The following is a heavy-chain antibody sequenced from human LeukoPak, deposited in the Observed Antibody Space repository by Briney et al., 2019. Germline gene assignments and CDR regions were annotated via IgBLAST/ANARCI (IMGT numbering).Heavy chain of an antibody. V-gene: IGHV1-58*01. CDR1: GFTFTSSA. CDR2: IVVGSGNT. Sequence: ASVKVSCKASGFTFTSSAVQWVRQARGQRLEWIGWIVVGSGNTNYAQKFQERVTITRDMSTSTAYMELSSLRSEDTAVYYCAAEGSLEWLLYRTVPSSRLWGQGTLVTVSS. J-gene: IGHJ4*02. CDR3: AAEGSLEWLLYRTVPSSRL. D-gene: IGHD3-3*01.